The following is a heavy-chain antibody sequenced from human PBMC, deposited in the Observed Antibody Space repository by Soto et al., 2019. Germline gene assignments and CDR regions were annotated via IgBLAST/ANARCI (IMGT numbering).Heavy chain of an antibody. J-gene: IGHJ6*02. CDR3: ARDRGIAAAGYYYYAMDV. CDR2: INPSGGST. Sequence: ASVKVSCKASGYTFTSYYMHWVRQAPGQGLEWMGIINPSGGSTSYAQKFQGRVTMTRDTSTSTVYMELSSLRSEDTAVYYCARDRGIAAAGYYYYAMDVWGPGTPVTVSS. V-gene: IGHV1-46*01. CDR1: GYTFTSYY. D-gene: IGHD6-13*01.